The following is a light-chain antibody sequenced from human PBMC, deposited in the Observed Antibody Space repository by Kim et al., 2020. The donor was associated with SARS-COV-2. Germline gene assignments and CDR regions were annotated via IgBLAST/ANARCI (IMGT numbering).Light chain of an antibody. CDR2: AAS. CDR1: QSISSY. CDR3: QQSYSTPLT. V-gene: IGKV1-39*01. Sequence: DIQMTQSPYSLSASVGDRVTITCRASQSISSYLNWYQQKPGKAPKLLIYAASSLQSGVPSRFSGSGSGTDFTLTISSLQPEDFATYYCQQSYSTPLTFGGGTKLEI. J-gene: IGKJ4*01.